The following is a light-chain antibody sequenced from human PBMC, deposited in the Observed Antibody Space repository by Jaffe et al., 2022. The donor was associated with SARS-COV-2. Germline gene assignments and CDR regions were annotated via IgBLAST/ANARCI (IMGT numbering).Light chain of an antibody. V-gene: IGLV1-40*01. CDR2: ANT. Sequence: QSVLTQPPSVSGAPGQRVTISCTGSSSNIGATYAVHWYQQLPGTAPKLLIYANTNRPSGVPDRFSGSKSGTSASLAITGLQAEDEADYHCQSYDSSLSGWVFGGGTKLTVL. J-gene: IGLJ3*02. CDR3: QSYDSSLSGWV. CDR1: SSNIGATYA.